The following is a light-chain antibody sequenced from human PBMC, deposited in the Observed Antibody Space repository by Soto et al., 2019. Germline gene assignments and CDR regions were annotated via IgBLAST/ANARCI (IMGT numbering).Light chain of an antibody. CDR3: IQYCNYPYT. CDR2: AAA. V-gene: IGKV1-6*01. CDR1: QGISND. J-gene: IGKJ2*01. Sequence: AIQMTQSPSSLSASVGDRVIITCRASQGISNDLGWYQQKPWKAPTLLIYAAASLESGVPSRFSGSGSGTDFTLTISSLQPEDFATCYCIQYCNYPYTFGQGIKLEIK.